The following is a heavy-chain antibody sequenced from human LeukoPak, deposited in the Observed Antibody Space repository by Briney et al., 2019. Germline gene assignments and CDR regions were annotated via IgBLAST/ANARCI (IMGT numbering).Heavy chain of an antibody. CDR3: ASGRGESGYDGYYYYGMDV. V-gene: IGHV3-53*01. CDR2: IYSGGST. D-gene: IGHD5-12*01. J-gene: IGHJ6*02. CDR1: GFTVSSNY. Sequence: GGSLRLSCAASGFTVSSNYMSCVRQAPGKGLEWVSVIYSGGSTYYADSVKGRFTISRDNSKNTLYLQMNSLRAEDTAVYYCASGRGESGYDGYYYYGMDVWGQGPTVTVSS.